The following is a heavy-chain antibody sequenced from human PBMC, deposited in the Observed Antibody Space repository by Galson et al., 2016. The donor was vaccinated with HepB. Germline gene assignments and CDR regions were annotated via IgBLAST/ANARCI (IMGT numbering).Heavy chain of an antibody. CDR1: GFTFSIYS. V-gene: IGHV3-21*06. CDR2: ISSSSGSI. CDR3: AKDRYDYLRGYYYYGMDV. Sequence: SLRLSCAASGFTFSIYSVNWVRQAPGKGLEWVSSISSSSGSIYYADSVRGRFTISRDNAKNSLFLQMNSLRAEDTAVYYCAKDRYDYLRGYYYYGMDVWGQGTTVTVSS. D-gene: IGHD5-12*01. J-gene: IGHJ6*02.